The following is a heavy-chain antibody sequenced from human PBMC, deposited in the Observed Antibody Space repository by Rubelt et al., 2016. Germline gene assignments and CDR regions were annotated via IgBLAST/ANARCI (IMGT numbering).Heavy chain of an antibody. CDR3: ARHAGDGGNSEDWFDP. CDR1: GYSFTSYW. V-gene: IGHV5-10-1*01. Sequence: EVQLVQSGAEVKKPGESLRISCKGSGYSFTSYWISWVRQMPGKGLEWMGRIDPSDAYTNYSPSFHGHVTISADKSISTAYRQWSSLKASDTAMYYCARHAGDGGNSEDWFDPWGQGTLVTVSS. J-gene: IGHJ5*02. CDR2: IDPSDAYT. D-gene: IGHD4-23*01.